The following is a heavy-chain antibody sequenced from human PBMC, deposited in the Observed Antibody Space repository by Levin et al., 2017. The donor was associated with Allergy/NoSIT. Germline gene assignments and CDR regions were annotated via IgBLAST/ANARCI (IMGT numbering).Heavy chain of an antibody. CDR2: INPDNGDT. CDR1: GYIFTDYG. Sequence: GGSLRLSCKASGYIFTDYGITWVRQAPGQGLEWLGWINPDNGDTYYAQNFQDRVTLTTDASTSTAYMELRGLKFDDTAVYFCARDRPRRCTGGSCDGGYWGQGTLVTVSS. CDR3: ARDRPRRCTGGSCDGGY. D-gene: IGHD2-15*01. V-gene: IGHV1-18*01. J-gene: IGHJ4*02.